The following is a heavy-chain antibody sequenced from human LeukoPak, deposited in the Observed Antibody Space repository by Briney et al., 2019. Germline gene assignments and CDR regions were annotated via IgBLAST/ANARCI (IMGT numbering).Heavy chain of an antibody. CDR3: ASGAWYSSSWYDAFDI. D-gene: IGHD6-13*01. CDR1: GGSISGYY. CDR2: IYGSGSA. V-gene: IGHV4-4*07. J-gene: IGHJ3*02. Sequence: SETLSLTCTVSGGSISGYYWSWTRQSAGKGLEWIARIYGSGSADYNSLFNGRVTMSLDTSKNQFYLELTSVTAADTAVYYCASGAWYSSSWYDAFDIWGQGTMVTVSS.